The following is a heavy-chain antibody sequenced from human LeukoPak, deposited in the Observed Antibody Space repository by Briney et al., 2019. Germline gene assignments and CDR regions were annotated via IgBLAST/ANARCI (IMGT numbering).Heavy chain of an antibody. D-gene: IGHD5-18*01. V-gene: IGHV1-46*01. J-gene: IGHJ6*03. CDR3: ARVPVKYSYGSSLRYMDV. CDR1: GYTFTSYH. CDR2: INPSGGST. Sequence: ASVKVSCKASGYTFTSYHMHWVRQAPGQGLEWMGIINPSGGSTNYAQKFQGRVTMTRDMSTSTVYMELSSLRSEDTAVYYCARVPVKYSYGSSLRYMDVWGKGTTVTISS.